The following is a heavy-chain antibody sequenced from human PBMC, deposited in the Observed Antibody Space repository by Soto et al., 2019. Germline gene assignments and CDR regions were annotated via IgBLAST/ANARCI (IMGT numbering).Heavy chain of an antibody. CDR1: DDSISTSNYY. J-gene: IGHJ5*02. Sequence: QLQLQESGPRLVKPSETLSLTCSVSDDSISTSNYYWAWVRQPPEMGPEWIGSVDYAGRAYYNPSLKSRVPISADTSENHFSLHLSSMTAADTSMYYCAKHPHHGRFSWGQGTLVTVSS. CDR3: AKHPHHGRFS. V-gene: IGHV4-39*01. D-gene: IGHD1-26*01. CDR2: VDYAGRA.